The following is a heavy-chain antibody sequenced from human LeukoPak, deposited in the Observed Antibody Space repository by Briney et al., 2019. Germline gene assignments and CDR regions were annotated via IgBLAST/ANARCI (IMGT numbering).Heavy chain of an antibody. J-gene: IGHJ4*02. Sequence: ASVKVSCTLSRYSLTDLSIHSVRQAPGKGLEWMGGFDPVDVDTFYAQNFQGRVTVTEDTSTDTAYMDLNNLRSADTAMYYCAAMTREWEVRFAYWGQGTLVTVSS. CDR3: AAMTREWEVRFAY. D-gene: IGHD1-26*01. CDR1: RYSLTDLS. CDR2: FDPVDVDT. V-gene: IGHV1-24*01.